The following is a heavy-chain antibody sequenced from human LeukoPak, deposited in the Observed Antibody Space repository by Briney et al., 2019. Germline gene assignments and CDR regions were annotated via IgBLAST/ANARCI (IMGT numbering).Heavy chain of an antibody. CDR1: GGSIRGYY. V-gene: IGHV4-59*01. Sequence: SETLSLTCNVSGGSIRGYYWSWIRQPPGKGLEWIGYIYSSGSTNYNPSLKSRVTMSVDTSKNQFSLKVSSVTAADTAVYYCAREFVPENWFDPWGQGALVTVSS. CDR3: AREFVPENWFDP. D-gene: IGHD3-10*01. J-gene: IGHJ5*02. CDR2: IYSSGST.